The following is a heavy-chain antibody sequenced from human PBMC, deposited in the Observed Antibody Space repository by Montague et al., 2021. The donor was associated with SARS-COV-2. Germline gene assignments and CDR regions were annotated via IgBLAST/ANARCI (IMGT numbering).Heavy chain of an antibody. CDR3: ARKGSGRSDLAY. D-gene: IGHD1-26*01. V-gene: IGHV4-59*12. J-gene: IGHJ4*02. Sequence: SETLSLTCTVSGGSITNYYWTWIRQPPGKGLEWIGHIYYSGSTNFSPSFKGRGTMSIDASKNQFSLKLNSVTAADTAIYYCARKGSGRSDLAYWGQGTLVTVSS. CDR2: IYYSGST. CDR1: GGSITNYY.